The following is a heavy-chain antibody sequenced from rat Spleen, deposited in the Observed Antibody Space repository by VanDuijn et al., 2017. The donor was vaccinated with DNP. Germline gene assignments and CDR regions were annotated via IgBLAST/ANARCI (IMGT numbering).Heavy chain of an antibody. Sequence: EVKLVESGGGLVQPGRSLKLSCAASGFNFNDYWMGWVRQAPTKGLEWVATISYDGSNTYYRDSGKGRFIISRNNARSTLYLQMNSLRSEDTATYYCAKGPNYGGWSDYFDYWGQGVMVTVSS. CDR2: ISYDGSNT. D-gene: IGHD1-11*01. V-gene: IGHV5-7*01. CDR3: AKGPNYGGWSDYFDY. CDR1: GFNFNDYW. J-gene: IGHJ2*01.